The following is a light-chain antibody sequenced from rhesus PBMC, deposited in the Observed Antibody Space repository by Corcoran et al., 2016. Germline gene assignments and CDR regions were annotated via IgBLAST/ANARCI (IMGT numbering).Light chain of an antibody. CDR1: QDISSW. V-gene: IGKV1-22*01. Sequence: DIQMTQSPSSLSASVGDTVTITCRASQDISSWLAWYQQQEGKAPKLLIYKASSLQSGVPSRFSGRGSGTDFPLTFSVLQSEDSATYYCQQYNSRPTFGGGTKVEIK. CDR2: KAS. J-gene: IGKJ4*01. CDR3: QQYNSRPT.